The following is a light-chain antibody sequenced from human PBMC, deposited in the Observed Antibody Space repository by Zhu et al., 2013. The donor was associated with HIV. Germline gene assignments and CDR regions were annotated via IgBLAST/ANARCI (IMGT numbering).Light chain of an antibody. CDR3: QQFNDALCS. V-gene: IGKV1D-13*01. CDR1: QGISSA. J-gene: IGKJ2*04. CDR2: GAS. Sequence: AIQLTQSPSSLSASVGDRVTITCRASQGISSALAWYQQRPGKAPQMLIYGASNLQSGSHQGSAAVDLGQNSLSPSAACSLRFATYYCQQFNDALCSFGQGPSWRS.